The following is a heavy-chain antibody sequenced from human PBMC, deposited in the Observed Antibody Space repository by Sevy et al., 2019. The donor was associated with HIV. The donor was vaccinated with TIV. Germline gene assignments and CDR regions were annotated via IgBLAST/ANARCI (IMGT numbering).Heavy chain of an antibody. CDR1: GFTFNNYA. CDR3: AKEKEMSMYYFHS. J-gene: IGHJ4*02. Sequence: GGSLRRSCAASGFTFNNYAMNWVRQAPGKGLEWVSVISGSGSYTYYADSVKGRFTISRDTSKNTLYLQMNSLRAEDTAVYYCAKEKEMSMYYFHSWGQGTLVTVSS. V-gene: IGHV3-23*01. D-gene: IGHD3-10*02. CDR2: ISGSGSYT.